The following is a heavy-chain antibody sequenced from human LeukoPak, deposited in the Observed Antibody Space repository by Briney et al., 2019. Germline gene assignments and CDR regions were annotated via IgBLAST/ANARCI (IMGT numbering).Heavy chain of an antibody. CDR2: ISSGSSFT. CDR3: ARGSDFVWGSYRPYFDY. CDR1: GFTFSDYY. J-gene: IGHJ4*02. Sequence: GGSLRLSCVASGFTFSDYYMTWIRQAPGKGLEWVSHISSGSSFTNYIDSVRDRFTISRDNAKKSVYLQMNSLRAEDTAVYYCARGSDFVWGSYRPYFDYWGQGTLVTVSS. D-gene: IGHD3-16*02. V-gene: IGHV3-11*06.